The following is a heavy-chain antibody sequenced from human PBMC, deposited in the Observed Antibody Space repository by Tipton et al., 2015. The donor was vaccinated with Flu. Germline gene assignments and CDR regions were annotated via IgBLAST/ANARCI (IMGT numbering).Heavy chain of an antibody. D-gene: IGHD2-2*01. J-gene: IGHJ4*02. Sequence: LRLSCIVSNGSLSSYYRNWIRQSPGKGLEWIGYIYNTVYTKYNPSLKSRVAISVDTSKNQFSLRLSSVTAADTAVYFCARDPSLGMPEYFDSWGQGTLVTVSS. V-gene: IGHV4-59*01. CDR2: IYNTVYT. CDR1: NGSLSSYY. CDR3: ARDPSLGMPEYFDS.